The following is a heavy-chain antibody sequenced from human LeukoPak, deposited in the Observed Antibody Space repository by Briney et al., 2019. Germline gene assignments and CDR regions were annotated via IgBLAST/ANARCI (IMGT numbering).Heavy chain of an antibody. Sequence: SETLSLTCTVSGGSISSYYWSWIRQPPGKGLEWIGYIYYSGSTNYNPSLKSRVTISVDTSKNQFSLKLSSVIAADTAVYYCARRVRGVISLYYYYGMDVWGQGTTVTVSS. CDR1: GGSISSYY. CDR2: IYYSGST. V-gene: IGHV4-59*08. D-gene: IGHD3-10*01. J-gene: IGHJ6*02. CDR3: ARRVRGVISLYYYYGMDV.